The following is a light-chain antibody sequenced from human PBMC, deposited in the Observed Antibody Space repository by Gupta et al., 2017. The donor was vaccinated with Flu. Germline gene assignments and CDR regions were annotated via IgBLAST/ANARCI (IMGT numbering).Light chain of an antibody. CDR3: CSYAGSNSLV. CDR2: EVT. J-gene: IGLJ3*02. V-gene: IGLV2-8*01. CDR1: SSDVGGDTY. Sequence: QSALTQPPSAFGSPGQSATISCTGTSSDVGGDTYVAWYQQHPGNAPKLMIYEVTKRPSGGPDRFSGSRSGNTASLAVSGLQAEDEANYYCCSYAGSNSLVFGGGTKLTVL.